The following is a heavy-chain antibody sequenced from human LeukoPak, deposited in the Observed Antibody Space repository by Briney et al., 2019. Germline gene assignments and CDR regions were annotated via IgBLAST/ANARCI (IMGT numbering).Heavy chain of an antibody. CDR2: ISFSVNTK. J-gene: IGHJ4*02. CDR1: GFTFSDYS. Sequence: GGSLRLSCAASGFTFSDYSMNWVRQAPGKGLEWVSYISFSVNTKYYGDSVKGRFTISRDNAKNSLYLHMDSLRAEGTAVYYCARGAYSSGWAYFDHWGQGTLVTVSS. D-gene: IGHD6-19*01. CDR3: ARGAYSSGWAYFDH. V-gene: IGHV3-48*04.